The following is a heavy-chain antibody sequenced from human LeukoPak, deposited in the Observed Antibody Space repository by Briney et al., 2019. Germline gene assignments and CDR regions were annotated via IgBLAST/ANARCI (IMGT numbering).Heavy chain of an antibody. V-gene: IGHV3-23*01. CDR3: AKEPRDEYYYYYYMDV. D-gene: IGHD1-14*01. CDR1: GFTFSSYA. CDR2: IRGSGGST. Sequence: GGSLRLSCAASGFTFSSYAMRWVRQAPGKGLEWVSAIRGSGGSTYYADSVKGRFTISRDNSKNTLYLQMNSLRAEDTAVYYCAKEPRDEYYYYYYMDVWGKGTTGTVSS. J-gene: IGHJ6*03.